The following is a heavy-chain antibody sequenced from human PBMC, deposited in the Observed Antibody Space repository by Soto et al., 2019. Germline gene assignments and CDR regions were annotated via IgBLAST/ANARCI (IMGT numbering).Heavy chain of an antibody. V-gene: IGHV3-30*18. CDR1: GFTFGSYG. D-gene: IGHD3-22*01. J-gene: IGHJ6*02. CDR2: ISYDGSKK. CDR3: AKAIENYSTGYYKPFYYFGVDV. Sequence: GGSLRLFCAASGFTFGSYGMHWVRQAPGKGLEWVAGISYDGSKKYYGESVKGRFTISSDNSKNTLYLQMNSLRVEDTAVYYCAKAIENYSTGYYKPFYYFGVDVWGQGTTVTVSS.